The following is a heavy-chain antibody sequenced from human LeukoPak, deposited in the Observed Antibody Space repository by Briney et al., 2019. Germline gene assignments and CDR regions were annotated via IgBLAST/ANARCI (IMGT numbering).Heavy chain of an antibody. CDR3: ARVFRGYYFDY. D-gene: IGHD2-15*01. CDR2: IRFDGSNG. J-gene: IGHJ4*02. Sequence: PGGSLRLSCVASGFIFSSYDMHWVRRAPGKGLEWVALIRFDGSNGYYTDSVKGRFTISRDNSKNTLYLHMSSLRTEDTAVYYCARVFRGYYFDYWGQGTLLTVSS. CDR1: GFIFSSYD. V-gene: IGHV3-30*02.